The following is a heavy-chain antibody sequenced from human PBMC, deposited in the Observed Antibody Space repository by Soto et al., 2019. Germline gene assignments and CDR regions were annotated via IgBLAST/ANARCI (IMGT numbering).Heavy chain of an antibody. CDR3: AREYGDPYYFDY. J-gene: IGHJ4*02. CDR2: ISGSGGST. Sequence: EVQLLESGGGLVQPGGSLRLSCAASGFTFSSYAMSWVRQAPGKGLEWVSAISGSGGSTYYADSVKGRFTISRDNSNNTLYLQMTSLRAEDTAVYYCAREYGDPYYFDYWGQGTLVTVSS. CDR1: GFTFSSYA. V-gene: IGHV3-23*01. D-gene: IGHD4-17*01.